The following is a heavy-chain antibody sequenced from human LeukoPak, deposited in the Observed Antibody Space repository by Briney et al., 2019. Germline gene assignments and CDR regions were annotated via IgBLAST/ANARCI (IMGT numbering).Heavy chain of an antibody. Sequence: GGSLRLSCAASGFTFSNYAMHWVRQAPGKGLEWVAVISYDGSNKYYADSVKDRFTISRDNSKNTLYLQMNSLRAEDTAVYYCAKNIGGGYYDYWGQGTLVTVSS. CDR3: AKNIGGGYYDY. D-gene: IGHD3-22*01. CDR1: GFTFSNYA. CDR2: ISYDGSNK. V-gene: IGHV3-30*04. J-gene: IGHJ4*02.